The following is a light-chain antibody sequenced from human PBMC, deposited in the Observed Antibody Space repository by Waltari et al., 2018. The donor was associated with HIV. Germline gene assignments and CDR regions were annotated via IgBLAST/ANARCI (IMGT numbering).Light chain of an antibody. CDR1: QDISNY. J-gene: IGKJ3*01. Sequence: DIQMTQSPSSLSASVGDRVTITGQASQDISNYLNWYQQKPGKAPKPLIYDASNLETGVPSRFSGSGSGTDFTFTISSLQPEDIATYYCQQYDNLPSFTFGPGTKVDIK. CDR3: QQYDNLPSFT. CDR2: DAS. V-gene: IGKV1-33*01.